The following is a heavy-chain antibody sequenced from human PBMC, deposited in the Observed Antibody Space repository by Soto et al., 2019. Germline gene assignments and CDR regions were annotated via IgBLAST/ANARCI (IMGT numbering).Heavy chain of an antibody. CDR1: GGSIISYY. Sequence: PSETLSLTCTVSGGSIISYYWSWIRQPPGKGLEWIGYIYYSGSTNYNPSLKSRVTISVDTSKNQFSLKLSSVTAADTAVYYCARVISLYYDSSGYDYWGQGTLVTVSS. V-gene: IGHV4-59*01. CDR3: ARVISLYYDSSGYDY. D-gene: IGHD3-22*01. J-gene: IGHJ4*02. CDR2: IYYSGST.